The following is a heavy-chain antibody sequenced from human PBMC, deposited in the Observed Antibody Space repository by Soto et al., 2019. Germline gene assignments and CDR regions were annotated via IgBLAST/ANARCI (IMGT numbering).Heavy chain of an antibody. J-gene: IGHJ6*02. D-gene: IGHD2-15*01. CDR2: INHSGST. V-gene: IGHV4-34*01. Sequence: QVQLQQWGAGLLKPSETLSLTCAVYGGSFSGYYWSWIRQPPGKGLEWIGEINHSGSTNYNPSLKSRVAISVDTSKNQFFLKLSSVTAADTAVYYCARVRVGICSGGSCFPRVLYYYYGMDVWGQGTTVTVSS. CDR3: ARVRVGICSGGSCFPRVLYYYYGMDV. CDR1: GGSFSGYY.